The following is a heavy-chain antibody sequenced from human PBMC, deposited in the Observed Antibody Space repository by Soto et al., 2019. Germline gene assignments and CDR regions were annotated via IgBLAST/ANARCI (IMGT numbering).Heavy chain of an antibody. Sequence: SETLSLTCTVSGGSISSSSYYWGWIRQPPGKGLEWIGSIYYSGSTYYNPSLKSRVTISVDTSKNQFSVKLSSVTAADTAVYYCARDIVVVVAATRGHYNWFDPWGQGTLVTVSS. V-gene: IGHV4-39*02. CDR2: IYYSGST. D-gene: IGHD2-15*01. J-gene: IGHJ5*02. CDR3: ARDIVVVVAATRGHYNWFDP. CDR1: GGSISSSSYY.